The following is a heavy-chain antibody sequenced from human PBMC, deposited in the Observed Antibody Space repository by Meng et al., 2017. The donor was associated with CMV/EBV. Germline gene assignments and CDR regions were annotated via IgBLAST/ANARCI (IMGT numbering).Heavy chain of an antibody. D-gene: IGHD3-22*01. J-gene: IGHJ4*02. V-gene: IGHV4-30-4*08. Sequence: QVLAPESGQGLVKPSRALSLTWTVSGGSSSSGDYYWSWIRQPPGKGLEWIGYIYYSGSTYYNPSLKSRVTISVDTSKNQFSLKLSSVTAADTAVYYCARAAPDYYDSSGPPDYWGQGTLVTVSS. CDR2: IYYSGST. CDR3: ARAAPDYYDSSGPPDY. CDR1: GGSSSSGDYY.